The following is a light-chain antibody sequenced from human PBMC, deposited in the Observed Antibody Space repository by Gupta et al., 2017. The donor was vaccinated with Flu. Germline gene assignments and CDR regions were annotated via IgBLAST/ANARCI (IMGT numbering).Light chain of an antibody. V-gene: IGKV1-5*03. Sequence: DIQMTQSPSTLSASVGDRVTITCRASQSINSWLAWYQQTPGKAPRLLIYKATNLQSGVPSRFSGSGTGTEFTLTISSLQPDDFATYYCQQDNDYSVTFGGGTKVEIK. CDR2: KAT. CDR1: QSINSW. CDR3: QQDNDYSVT. J-gene: IGKJ4*01.